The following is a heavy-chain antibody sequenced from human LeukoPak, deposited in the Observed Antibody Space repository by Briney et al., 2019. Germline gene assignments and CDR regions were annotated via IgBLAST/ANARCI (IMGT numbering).Heavy chain of an antibody. CDR1: GGSIGSSSYY. CDR2: IYYSGST. CDR3: ARQRAAGTDYYYYYYMDV. J-gene: IGHJ6*03. D-gene: IGHD6-13*01. V-gene: IGHV4-39*01. Sequence: SETLSLTCTVSGGSIGSSSYYWGWIRQPPGKGLEWIGSIYYSGSTYYNPSLKSRVTISVDTSKNQFSLKLSSVTAADTAVYYCARQRAAGTDYYYYYYMDVWGKGTTVTVSS.